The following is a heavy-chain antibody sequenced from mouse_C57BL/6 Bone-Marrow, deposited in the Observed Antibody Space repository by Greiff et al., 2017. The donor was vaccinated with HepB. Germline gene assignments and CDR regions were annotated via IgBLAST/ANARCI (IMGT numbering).Heavy chain of an antibody. CDR2: IYPGSGST. D-gene: IGHD1-1*01. CDR3: ARGRYYYYDLYYYAMDY. CDR1: GYTFTSYW. Sequence: QVQLQQPGAELVKPGASVKMSCKASGYTFTSYWITWVQQRPGQGLEWIGDIYPGSGSTNYNEKFKSKATLTVDTSSSTAYMQVSSLTSEDYAVYYCARGRYYYYDLYYYAMDYWGQGTSVTVSS. V-gene: IGHV1-55*01. J-gene: IGHJ4*01.